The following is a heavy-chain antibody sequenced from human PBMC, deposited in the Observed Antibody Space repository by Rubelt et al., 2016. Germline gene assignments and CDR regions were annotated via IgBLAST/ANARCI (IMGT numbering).Heavy chain of an antibody. V-gene: IGHV3-30*04. CDR1: GFTFSSYA. CDR3: AREITPADLD. J-gene: IGHJ4*02. D-gene: IGHD2-2*01. CDR2: ISYDGSNK. Sequence: QVQLVESGGGVVLPGRSLRLSCAASGFTFSSYAMHWVRQAPGKGLEWVAVISYDGSNKYYADSVKGRFTISRDNSKNTLYLQMNSLRAEDTAVYYCAREITPADLDWGQGTLVTVSS.